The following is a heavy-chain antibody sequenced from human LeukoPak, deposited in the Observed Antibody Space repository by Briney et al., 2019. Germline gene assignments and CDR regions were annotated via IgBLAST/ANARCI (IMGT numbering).Heavy chain of an antibody. CDR3: TRQSYGSGKPLDY. Sequence: SETLSLTCTVSGGSISSSSYYWGWIRQPPGKGLEWIGSIYYSGSTYYNPSLKSRVTISVDTSKNQFFLKLSSVTAADTAVYYCTRQSYGSGKPLDYWGQGTLVTVSS. J-gene: IGHJ4*02. CDR1: GGSISSSSYY. V-gene: IGHV4-39*01. CDR2: IYYSGST. D-gene: IGHD3-10*01.